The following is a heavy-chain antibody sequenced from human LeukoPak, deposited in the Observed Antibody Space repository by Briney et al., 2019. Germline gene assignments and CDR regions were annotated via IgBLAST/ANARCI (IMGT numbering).Heavy chain of an antibody. CDR2: IYPGDSDT. CDR1: GYSFTSYW. D-gene: IGHD6-13*01. Sequence: GESLKISCKGSGYSFTSYWIGWVRQMPGKGLEWMGIIYPGDSDTRYSPSFQGQVTISADKPISTAYLQWSSLKASDTAMYYCASIAAAGKEYFQHWGQGTLVTVSS. V-gene: IGHV5-51*04. J-gene: IGHJ1*01. CDR3: ASIAAAGKEYFQH.